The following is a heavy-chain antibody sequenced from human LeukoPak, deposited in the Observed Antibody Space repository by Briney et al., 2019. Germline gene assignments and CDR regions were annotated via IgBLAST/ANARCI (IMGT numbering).Heavy chain of an antibody. CDR2: IYYSGST. CDR3: ARLFLNWFDP. J-gene: IGHJ5*02. V-gene: IGHV4-30-4*07. Sequence: SETLSLTCAVSGGSISSGGYSWSWIRQPPGKGLEWIGYIYYSGSTYYNPSLKSRVTISVDTSKNQFSLKLSSVTAADTAVYYCARLFLNWFDPWGQGTLVTVSS. CDR1: GGSISSGGYS.